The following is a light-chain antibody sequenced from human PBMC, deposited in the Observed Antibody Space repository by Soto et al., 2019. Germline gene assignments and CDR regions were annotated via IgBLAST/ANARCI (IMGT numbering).Light chain of an antibody. V-gene: IGKV3-15*01. CDR1: QSVSSN. CDR2: GAS. Sequence: EIVMTQSPATLSVSPGERATLSCRASQSVSSNLAWYQQKPGQAPRLLIYGASTRATGIPARFSGSGSGTEFTLTISSLQSEDFAFYYCQQYSDWRTFGQGTKLEIK. J-gene: IGKJ2*01. CDR3: QQYSDWRT.